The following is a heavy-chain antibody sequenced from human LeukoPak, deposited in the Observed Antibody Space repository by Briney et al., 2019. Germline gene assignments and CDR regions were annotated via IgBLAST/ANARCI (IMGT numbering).Heavy chain of an antibody. J-gene: IGHJ4*02. D-gene: IGHD3-22*01. CDR1: GFTFDDYG. CDR2: ISSSGEFT. Sequence: PGGSLRLSCAASGFTFDDYGMSWVRQAPGKGLEWVSSISSSGEFTFYADSVKGRFTIFRDNSRYTLYLQMNSLRAEDAAMYYCVKDRPNYYESNGDYYKRDGDFWGQGTLVTVSA. V-gene: IGHV3-23*01. CDR3: VKDRPNYYESNGDYYKRDGDF.